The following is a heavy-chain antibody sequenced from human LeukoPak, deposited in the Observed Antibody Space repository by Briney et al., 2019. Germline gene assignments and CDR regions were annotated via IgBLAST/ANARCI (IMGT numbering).Heavy chain of an antibody. CDR2: IYPGDSDT. V-gene: IGHV5-51*01. J-gene: IGHJ6*02. CDR3: ARHIRYSYGPICYYYGMDV. Sequence: GESLKISCKGSGYSFTSYWIGWVRQMPGKGLEWMGIIYPGDSDTRYSPSFQGQVTISADKSISTAYLQWSSLKASDTAMYHCARHIRYSYGPICYYYGMDVWGQGTTVTVSS. CDR1: GYSFTSYW. D-gene: IGHD5-18*01.